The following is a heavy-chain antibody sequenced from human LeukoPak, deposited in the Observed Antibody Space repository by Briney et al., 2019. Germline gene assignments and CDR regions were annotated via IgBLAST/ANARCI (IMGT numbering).Heavy chain of an antibody. CDR2: IYSGGNT. J-gene: IGHJ4*02. CDR1: GFTPSSNS. V-gene: IGHV3-53*01. Sequence: PGRSLRLSCTVSGFTPSSNSMSSVRQAPGKGLERVSFIYSGGNTHYSDTVKGRFTISRDNSKNTLYLQMNSLRADDTAVYYCARRAGEYSHPYDYWGQGTPVTVSS. D-gene: IGHD4-17*01. CDR3: ARRAGEYSHPYDY.